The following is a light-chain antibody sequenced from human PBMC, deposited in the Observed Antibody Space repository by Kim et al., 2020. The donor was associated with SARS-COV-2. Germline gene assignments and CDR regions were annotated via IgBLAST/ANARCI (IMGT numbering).Light chain of an antibody. V-gene: IGLV2-8*01. CDR1: SDVAHSKF. CDR3: SSYDINDNFV. J-gene: IGLJ1*01. Sequence: PGQSVVSSCIGSSDVAHSKFVSWYQQHPGKAPKLIIFDVNRRPSGVPGRFSASKSGNTASLTVSGLQADDEADYYCSSYDINDNFVFGTGTKVTVL. CDR2: DVN.